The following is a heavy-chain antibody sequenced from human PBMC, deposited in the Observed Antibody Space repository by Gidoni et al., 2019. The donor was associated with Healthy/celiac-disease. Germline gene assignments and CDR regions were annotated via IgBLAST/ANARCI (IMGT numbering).Heavy chain of an antibody. CDR3: ARQGGPSIAAAGTLWFDP. CDR1: GYTFTSYG. Sequence: QVQLVQSGAEVKTPGASVKVSCKASGYTFTSYGISWVRQAPGQGLEWMGWTSAHNGNTNYAQKLQGRVTMTTDTSTSTAYMELRSRRSDDTAVYYGARQGGPSIAAAGTLWFDPWGQGTLVTVSS. CDR2: TSAHNGNT. D-gene: IGHD6-13*01. V-gene: IGHV1-18*01. J-gene: IGHJ5*02.